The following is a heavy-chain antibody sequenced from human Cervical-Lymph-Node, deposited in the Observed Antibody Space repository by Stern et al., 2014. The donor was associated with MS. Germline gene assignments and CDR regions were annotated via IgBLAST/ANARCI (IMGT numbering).Heavy chain of an antibody. Sequence: VQLVESGGGVVQPGRSLRLSCVASGIPFSASGMHWVRQAPGKGLEWVAMIWSDGSQKYYAESVKGRFTISRDQSRNTVFLQMDSLRGEDTAVYYCARDRGVRDLDHWGQGTLVTVSS. CDR3: ARDRGVRDLDH. V-gene: IGHV3-33*01. J-gene: IGHJ4*02. CDR1: GIPFSASG. D-gene: IGHD3-10*01. CDR2: IWSDGSQK.